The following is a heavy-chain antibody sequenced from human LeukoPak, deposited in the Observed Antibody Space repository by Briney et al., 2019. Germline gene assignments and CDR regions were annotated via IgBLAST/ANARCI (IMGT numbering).Heavy chain of an antibody. J-gene: IGHJ4*02. V-gene: IGHV3-23*01. CDR3: AKEPGGVAAAGTPFDY. CDR2: ISGSGGST. CDR1: GFTFSSYA. D-gene: IGHD6-13*01. Sequence: GGSLRLSCAASGFTFSSYAMSWVRQAPGKGLEWVSAISGSGGSTYYADSVKGRFTISRDNSKNTLYLQMNSLRAEDTAVYYCAKEPGGVAAAGTPFDYWGQGTLVTVSS.